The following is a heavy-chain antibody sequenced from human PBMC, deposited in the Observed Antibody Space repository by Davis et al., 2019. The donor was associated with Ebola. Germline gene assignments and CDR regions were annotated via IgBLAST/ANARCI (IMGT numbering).Heavy chain of an antibody. J-gene: IGHJ5*02. D-gene: IGHD3-10*01. V-gene: IGHV4-38-2*02. CDR3: AREVTDMVRGVMYTSDWFDP. Sequence: MPSETLSLTCTVSGGSISSYYWGWIRQPPGKGLEWIGSIYHSGSTYYNPSLKSRVTISVDTSKNQFSLKLSSVTAADTAVYYCAREVTDMVRGVMYTSDWFDPWGQGTLVTVSS. CDR1: GGSISSYY. CDR2: IYHSGST.